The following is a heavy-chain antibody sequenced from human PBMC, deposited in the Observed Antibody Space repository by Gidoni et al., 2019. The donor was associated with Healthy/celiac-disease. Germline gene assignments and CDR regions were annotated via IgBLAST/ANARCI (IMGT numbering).Heavy chain of an antibody. D-gene: IGHD6-6*01. CDR2: IYYSGST. V-gene: IGHV4-39*01. CDR1: GGSISSSSYY. J-gene: IGHJ4*02. CDR3: ARTGEGSSSDFDY. Sequence: QLQLQESGPGLVKPSETLSLTCTVSGGSISSSSYYWGWIRQPPGKGLEWMGSIYYSGSTYYNPSLKSRVTISVDTSKNQFSLKLSSVTAADTAVYYCARTGEGSSSDFDYWGQGTLVTVSS.